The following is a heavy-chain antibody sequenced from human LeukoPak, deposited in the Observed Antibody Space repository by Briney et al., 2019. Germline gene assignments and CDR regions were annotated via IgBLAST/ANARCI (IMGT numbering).Heavy chain of an antibody. CDR3: VPSANYYYFDY. CDR1: GGTFSSYA. V-gene: IGHV1-69*04. Sequence: SVKVSCKASGGTFSSYAISWVRQAPGQGLEWMGRIIPILGIANYAQKFQGRVTITADKSTSTAYMELSSLRSEDTAVYYCVPSANYYYFDYWGQGTLVTVSS. J-gene: IGHJ4*02. D-gene: IGHD1-26*01. CDR2: IIPILGIA.